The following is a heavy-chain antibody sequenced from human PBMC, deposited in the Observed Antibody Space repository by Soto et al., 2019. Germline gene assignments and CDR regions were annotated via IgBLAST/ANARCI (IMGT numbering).Heavy chain of an antibody. CDR3: ASGRYWSFDF. Sequence: ASVKVSCKASGYTFISQYMHWVRQAPGQGLEWMGILNPKGGGTSYAQKFRGRVIMTSDTSTSTVSMELSSLTSEDTAVYYCASGRYWSFDFWGQGTLVTVSS. D-gene: IGHD1-26*01. J-gene: IGHJ4*02. V-gene: IGHV1-46*01. CDR1: GYTFISQY. CDR2: LNPKGGGT.